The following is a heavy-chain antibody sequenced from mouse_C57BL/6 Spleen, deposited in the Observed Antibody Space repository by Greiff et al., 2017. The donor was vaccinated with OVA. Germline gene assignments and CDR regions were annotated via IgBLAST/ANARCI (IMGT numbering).Heavy chain of an antibody. V-gene: IGHV7-3*01. Sequence: EVMLVESGGGLVQPGGSLSLSCAASGFTFTDYYMSWVRQPPGKALEWLGFIRNKANGYTTEYSASVKGRFTISRDNSQSILYLQMNALRAEDSATYYCARSPGYGSSYGYFDVWGTGTTVTVSS. CDR2: IRNKANGYTT. CDR1: GFTFTDYY. D-gene: IGHD1-1*01. J-gene: IGHJ1*03. CDR3: ARSPGYGSSYGYFDV.